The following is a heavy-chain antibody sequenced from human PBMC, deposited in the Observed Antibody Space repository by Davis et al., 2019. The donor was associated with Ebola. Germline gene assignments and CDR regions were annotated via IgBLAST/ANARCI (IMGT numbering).Heavy chain of an antibody. CDR1: GGSISSSRYY. D-gene: IGHD6-19*01. V-gene: IGHV4-39*01. CDR3: ARQNSAWSHGPDV. Sequence: PGGSLRLSCTVSGGSISSSRYYWGWIRQPPGKGLEWIGSIYYSGSTYYNPSLKSRVTISVDTSKNQFSLKLSSVTAADTAVYYCARQNSAWSHGPDVWGQGTTVTVSS. CDR2: IYYSGST. J-gene: IGHJ6*02.